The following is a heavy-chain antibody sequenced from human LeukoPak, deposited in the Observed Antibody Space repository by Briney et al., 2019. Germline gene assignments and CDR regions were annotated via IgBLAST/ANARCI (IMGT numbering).Heavy chain of an antibody. Sequence: SETLSLTCAVYGGSFSGYYWSWIRQPPGKGLEWIGEINHSGSTNYNPSLKSRVTISVDTSKNQFSLKLSSVTAADTAVYYCARYSSIAYINWFDPWGQGTLVTVSS. J-gene: IGHJ5*02. V-gene: IGHV4-34*01. CDR1: GGSFSGYY. CDR3: ARYSSIAYINWFDP. CDR2: INHSGST. D-gene: IGHD6-13*01.